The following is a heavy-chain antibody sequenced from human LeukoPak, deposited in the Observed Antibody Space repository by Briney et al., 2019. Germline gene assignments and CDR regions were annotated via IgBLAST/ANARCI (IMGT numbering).Heavy chain of an antibody. J-gene: IGHJ4*02. CDR2: ISYDGSNK. V-gene: IGHV3-30*18. CDR1: GFTFSSYG. Sequence: SGGSLRLSCAASGFTFSSYGMHWVRQAPGKGLEWVAVISYDGSNKYYADSVKGRFTISRDNSKNTLYLQMNSLRAEDTAVYYCAKDHLGCSGGSCYPGDYFDYWGQGTLVTVSS. D-gene: IGHD2-15*01. CDR3: AKDHLGCSGGSCYPGDYFDY.